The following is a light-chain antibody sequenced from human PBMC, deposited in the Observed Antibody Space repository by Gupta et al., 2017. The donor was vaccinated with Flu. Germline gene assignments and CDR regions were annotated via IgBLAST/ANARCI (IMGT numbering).Light chain of an antibody. CDR2: AAS. CDR1: QSISSY. V-gene: IGKV1-39*01. CDR3: QQSYSTPKT. Sequence: PSSLSASVGDRVTITCRASQSISSYLNWYQQKPGKAPKLLIYAASSLQSGVPSRFSGSGSGTDFTLTISSLQPEDFATYYCQQSYSTPKTFGGGTKVEIK. J-gene: IGKJ4*01.